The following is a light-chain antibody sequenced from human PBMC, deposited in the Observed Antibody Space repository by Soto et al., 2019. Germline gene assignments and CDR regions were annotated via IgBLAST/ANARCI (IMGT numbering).Light chain of an antibody. Sequence: DIQMTQSPSSLSASVGDRVSITCRASQSIRYYLNWYQQKPGKAPKLLINAASILQSGVPSRFSGSGSGTAFTLTISSLQPEESATYYCQQSHSNASTFGQGTRLEIK. CDR3: QQSHSNAST. V-gene: IGKV1-39*01. CDR1: QSIRYY. CDR2: AAS. J-gene: IGKJ5*01.